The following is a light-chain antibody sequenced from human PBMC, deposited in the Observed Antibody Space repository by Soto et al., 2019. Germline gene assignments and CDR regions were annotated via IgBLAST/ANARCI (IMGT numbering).Light chain of an antibody. V-gene: IGKV3-11*01. CDR3: QQRSSWPRT. Sequence: EIVLTQSPATLSLSPGERATLSCRASQSVGSYLAWFQQKPGQAPRLLIYGTSNRATGIPARFSGSGSGTDFTLTISSLAPEDFAVYYCQQRSSWPRTFGQGTKLEI. J-gene: IGKJ2*01. CDR2: GTS. CDR1: QSVGSY.